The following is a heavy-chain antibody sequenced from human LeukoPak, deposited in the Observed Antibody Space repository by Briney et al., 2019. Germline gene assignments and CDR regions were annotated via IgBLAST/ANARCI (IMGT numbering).Heavy chain of an antibody. D-gene: IGHD1-1*01. CDR3: AKDFLDTEQRNYNFYGMDV. CDR2: ISYDGNKK. J-gene: IGHJ6*02. V-gene: IGHV3-30*18. Sequence: GGSLRLSCAASGFTLGYYGMHWVRQAPGKGLEWVAVISYDGNKKYYSDSVRGRFTIFRDNSKNALHLQMNSLRAEDTAMYYCAKDFLDTEQRNYNFYGMDVWGPGTTVTVSS. CDR1: GFTLGYYG.